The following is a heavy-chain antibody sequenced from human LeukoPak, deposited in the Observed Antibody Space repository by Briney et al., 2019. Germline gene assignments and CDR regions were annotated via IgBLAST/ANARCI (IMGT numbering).Heavy chain of an antibody. V-gene: IGHV4-59*07. Sequence: SDSLSLACTVSGGSISSYYGSWIRQPPGKGLEWIGYIYCRGSTNYNPSLQSRVTISVDTSKTQFSLKLSSVTAADTAVYYCARATYSSGWGTSDYWGQGTLVTVSS. CDR3: ARATYSSGWGTSDY. J-gene: IGHJ4*02. D-gene: IGHD6-19*01. CDR1: GGSISSYY. CDR2: IYCRGST.